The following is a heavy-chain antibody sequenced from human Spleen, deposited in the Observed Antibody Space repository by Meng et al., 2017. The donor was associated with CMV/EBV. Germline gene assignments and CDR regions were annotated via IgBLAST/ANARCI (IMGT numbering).Heavy chain of an antibody. CDR3: ANHPKAAAGIGY. CDR1: GVIFSDYA. D-gene: IGHD6-13*01. Sequence: GGSLRLSCAASGVIFSDYAMSWVRQAPGKGPEWVSGIGTSTYDTYYTESVRGRFTISRDNSKKILYLQMNSLRAEDTAVYYCANHPKAAAGIGYWGQGTLVTVSS. V-gene: IGHV3-23*01. CDR2: IGTSTYDT. J-gene: IGHJ4*02.